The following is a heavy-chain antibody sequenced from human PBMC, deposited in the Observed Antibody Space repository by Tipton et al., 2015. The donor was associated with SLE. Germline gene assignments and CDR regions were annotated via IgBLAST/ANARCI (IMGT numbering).Heavy chain of an antibody. D-gene: IGHD4/OR15-4a*01. CDR2: IYSGGST. J-gene: IGHJ6*03. V-gene: IGHV3-66*02. CDR3: ARTWAKNYYYMDV. CDR1: GFTVSSNY. Sequence: LSLTCAASGFTVSSNYMSWVRQDPGKGLEWVSVIYSGGSTYYADSVKGRFTISRDNSKNTLYLQMNSLRAEDMAVYYCARTWAKNYYYMDVWGKGTTVTFSS.